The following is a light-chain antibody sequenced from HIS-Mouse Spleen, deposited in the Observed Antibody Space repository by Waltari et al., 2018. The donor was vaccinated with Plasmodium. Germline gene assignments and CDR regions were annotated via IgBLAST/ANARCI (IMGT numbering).Light chain of an antibody. J-gene: IGLJ3*02. CDR1: SLRSYY. CDR3: NSRDSSGNHQV. CDR2: GKN. V-gene: IGLV3-19*01. Sequence: SSELTQDPAVSVALGQTVRITCQGDSLRSYYASWYQQKPGQAQLLVIYGKNNRPSGIPDRFSGASSGNTASLTITGAQAEDEADYYCNSRDSSGNHQVFGGGTKLTVL.